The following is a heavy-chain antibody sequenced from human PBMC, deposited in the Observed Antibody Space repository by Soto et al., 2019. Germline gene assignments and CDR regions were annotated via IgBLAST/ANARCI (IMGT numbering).Heavy chain of an antibody. Sequence: SETLSLTCAVSGGSISSSNWWSWVRQPPGKGLEWIGEIYHSGSTNYNPSLKSRVTISVDKSKNQFSLKLSSVTAADTAVYYSARVYQRVVRGVTEYYYGMDVWGQGTTVTVSS. D-gene: IGHD3-10*01. CDR3: ARVYQRVVRGVTEYYYGMDV. CDR1: GGSISSSNW. J-gene: IGHJ6*02. V-gene: IGHV4-4*02. CDR2: IYHSGST.